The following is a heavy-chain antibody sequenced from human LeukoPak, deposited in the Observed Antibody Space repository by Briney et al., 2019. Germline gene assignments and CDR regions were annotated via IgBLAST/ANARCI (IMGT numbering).Heavy chain of an antibody. V-gene: IGHV1-2*02. Sequence: GASVKVSCQASGYTLTNYNIRXVRQXPGQGXDGMGWINPNNCGTNYPQKFQERVTMTRDTSLSTPYMELSRLTSDDTAVYYGARPRSGSQTGFDPWGQGTLVTVS. CDR1: GYTLTNYN. CDR3: ARPRSGSQTGFDP. D-gene: IGHD1-26*01. J-gene: IGHJ5*02. CDR2: INPNNCGT.